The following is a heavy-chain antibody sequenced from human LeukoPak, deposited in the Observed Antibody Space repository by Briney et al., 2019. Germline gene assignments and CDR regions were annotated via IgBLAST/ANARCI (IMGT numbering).Heavy chain of an antibody. CDR3: ARARYETRIWPKSRYDYYHYMDV. D-gene: IGHD3-3*01. Sequence: GASVKVSCKASGYTFTSYTIHWVRQAPGQRLEWVGWINAGNGNTKYSQEFQDRVTITRDTSASTAYMELSSLRSEDMAVYYCARARYETRIWPKSRYDYYHYMDVWGKGTTVTVSS. CDR1: GYTFTSYT. V-gene: IGHV1-3*03. J-gene: IGHJ6*03. CDR2: INAGNGNT.